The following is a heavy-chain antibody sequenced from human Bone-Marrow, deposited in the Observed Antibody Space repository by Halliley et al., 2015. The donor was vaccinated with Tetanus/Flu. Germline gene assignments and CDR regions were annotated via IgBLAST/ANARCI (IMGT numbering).Heavy chain of an antibody. D-gene: IGHD3-10*01. CDR2: IYYNGTT. CDR1: GVSISSGGYY. J-gene: IGHJ4*02. CDR3: ARGLYYFRSGSYFDF. Sequence: TLSLTCTVSGVSISSGGYYWNWVRQHPGKGLEWIGHIYYNGTTYHNPSLKSRFSISVDTSKNQFSLKLSSVTAADTAVYYCARGLYYFRSGSYFDFWGPGTLVPVSS. V-gene: IGHV4-31*03.